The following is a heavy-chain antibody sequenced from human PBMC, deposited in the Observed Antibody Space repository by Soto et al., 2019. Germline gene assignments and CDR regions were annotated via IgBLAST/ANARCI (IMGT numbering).Heavy chain of an antibody. CDR3: ARDAQQLANYGMDV. J-gene: IGHJ6*02. D-gene: IGHD6-13*01. Sequence: GGSLRLSCAASGFSFTSHGMHWVRQAPGKGLEWVAHLWSDGNSKYYADSVKGRFTISRDLSKNTLYLQMNSLGAEDTAVYYCARDAQQLANYGMDVWGQGTTVTVSS. CDR1: GFSFTSHG. V-gene: IGHV3-33*01. CDR2: LWSDGNSK.